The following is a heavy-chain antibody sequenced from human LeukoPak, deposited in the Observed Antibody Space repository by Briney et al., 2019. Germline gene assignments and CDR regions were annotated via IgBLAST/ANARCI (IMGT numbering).Heavy chain of an antibody. Sequence: GGSLRLSCAASGFTFSSYSMNWVRQAPGKGLEWVSYISIGSSTIYYADSVKGRFTISRDDAKNSLYLQMSSLRDDDTAVYYCARAQVDTAMPTGSWGQGTLVTVSS. V-gene: IGHV3-48*02. CDR2: ISIGSSTI. J-gene: IGHJ5*02. CDR3: ARAQVDTAMPTGS. CDR1: GFTFSSYS. D-gene: IGHD5-18*01.